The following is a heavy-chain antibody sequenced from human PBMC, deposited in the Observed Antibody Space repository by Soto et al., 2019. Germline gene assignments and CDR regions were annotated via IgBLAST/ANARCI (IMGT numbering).Heavy chain of an antibody. D-gene: IGHD3-3*01. CDR1: GGSFSDYY. CDR3: ARARKVSGSDYYYHYGMDV. V-gene: IGHV4-34*01. J-gene: IGHJ6*04. Sequence: QVQLQQWGAGLLKPSETLSLTCSVYGGSFSDYYWSWIRQPPGKGLEWIGEINHSGSTNYNPSLKSRVTISVHTSKNQFSLKLSSVTAADTAVYYCARARKVSGSDYYYHYGMDVWGKGTTVTVS. CDR2: INHSGST.